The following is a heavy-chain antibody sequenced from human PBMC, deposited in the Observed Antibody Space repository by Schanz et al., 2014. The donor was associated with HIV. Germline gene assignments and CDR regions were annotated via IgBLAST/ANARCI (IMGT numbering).Heavy chain of an antibody. CDR2: ISYDGSIK. J-gene: IGHJ4*02. CDR1: GFTFSTHG. CDR3: AKVGRIYSTTWIDH. D-gene: IGHD6-13*01. V-gene: IGHV3-30*18. Sequence: QVQLVESGGGVAQPGRSLRLSCAASGFTFSTHGIHWVRQAPTKGLEWVAEISYDGSIKEYADSVKGRFAISRDNSKNTVYLQMNSLRGEDSAVYYCAKVGRIYSTTWIDHWGQGTLVTVSS.